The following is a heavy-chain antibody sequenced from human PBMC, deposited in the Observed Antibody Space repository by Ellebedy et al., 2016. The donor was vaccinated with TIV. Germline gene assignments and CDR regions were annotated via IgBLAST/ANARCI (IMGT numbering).Heavy chain of an antibody. CDR2: ISNTGGRT. CDR3: AKGRGGGSDSSTPRYFFDY. Sequence: GESLKISCAASGFTFSSYAMSWVRQAPGKGLEWVSTISNTGGRTYYADSVEGRFVISRDNSKKTLSLQMNSLRAEDTAVYYCAKGRGGGSDSSTPRYFFDYWGLGTLVTVSS. D-gene: IGHD2-2*01. V-gene: IGHV3-23*01. J-gene: IGHJ4*02. CDR1: GFTFSSYA.